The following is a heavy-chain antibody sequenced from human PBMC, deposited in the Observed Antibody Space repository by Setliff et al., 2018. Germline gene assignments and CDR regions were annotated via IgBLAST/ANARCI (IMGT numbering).Heavy chain of an antibody. CDR2: VWFDGSNE. CDR1: GFTFSRYT. Sequence: GGSLSLSCAASGFTFSRYTMNWVRQAPGKGLEWVAGVWFDGSNETYADSVKGRFTIARDNSKNTLYLQMNSLRAEDTAVYYCAKDGYCSSTSCYAARYYYYGMDVWGQGTTVTVSS. J-gene: IGHJ6*02. D-gene: IGHD2-2*03. V-gene: IGHV3-33*06. CDR3: AKDGYCSSTSCYAARYYYYGMDV.